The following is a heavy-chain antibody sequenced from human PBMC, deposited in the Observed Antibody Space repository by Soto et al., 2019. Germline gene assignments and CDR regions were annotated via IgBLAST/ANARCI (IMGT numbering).Heavy chain of an antibody. CDR3: ARDCGSSWFCGMDV. CDR2: IYYSGST. V-gene: IGHV4-31*03. J-gene: IGHJ6*02. D-gene: IGHD6-13*01. CDR1: GGSISSGGYY. Sequence: QVQLQEPGPGLVKPSQTLSLTCTVSGGSISSGGYYWNWIRQRPGKGLEWIGYIYYSGSTYYNPSLKSRVTIALDTSKNQFALKLTSVTAADTAVYYYARDCGSSWFCGMDVWGQGTTVTVSS.